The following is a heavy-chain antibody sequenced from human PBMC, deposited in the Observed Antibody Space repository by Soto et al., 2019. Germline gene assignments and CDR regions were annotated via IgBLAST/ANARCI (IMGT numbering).Heavy chain of an antibody. CDR1: GGSNTTGGSY. V-gene: IGHV4-31*03. Sequence: SQTMSLTCTVSGGSNTTGGSYWSWIRQHPGKGLEWIGNIYHSGNTYYTPSLKSRLTISVDTSKNHFSLIEFSVTAADTAVYYGASSSLYGMDVSGQGTTVTVSS. J-gene: IGHJ6*02. CDR2: IYHSGNT. CDR3: ASSSLYGMDV.